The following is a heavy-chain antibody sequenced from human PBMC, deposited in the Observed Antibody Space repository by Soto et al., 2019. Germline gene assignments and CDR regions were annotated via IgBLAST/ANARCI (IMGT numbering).Heavy chain of an antibody. CDR1: GGSISSYY. V-gene: IGHV4-59*08. Sequence: SETLSLTCTVSGGSISSYYWSWIRQPPGKGLEWIGYIYYSGSTNYNPSLKSRVTISVDTSKNQFSLKLSSVTAADTAVYYCARLVRDSPNYYYYYYYMDVWGKGTTVTVSS. CDR2: IYYSGST. J-gene: IGHJ6*03. CDR3: ARLVRDSPNYYYYYYYMDV. D-gene: IGHD3-10*01.